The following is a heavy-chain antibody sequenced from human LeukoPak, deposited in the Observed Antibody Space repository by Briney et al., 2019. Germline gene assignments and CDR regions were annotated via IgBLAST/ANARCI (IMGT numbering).Heavy chain of an antibody. D-gene: IGHD5-12*01. CDR1: GGSFSGYY. J-gene: IGHJ5*02. V-gene: IGHV4-34*01. Sequence: SETLSLTCAVYGGSFSGYYWSWIRQPPGKGLEWIGEINHSGSTNYNPSLKSRVTISVGTSKNQFSLKLSSVTAADTAVYYCARESGLPARFDPWGQGTLVTVSS. CDR3: ARESGLPARFDP. CDR2: INHSGST.